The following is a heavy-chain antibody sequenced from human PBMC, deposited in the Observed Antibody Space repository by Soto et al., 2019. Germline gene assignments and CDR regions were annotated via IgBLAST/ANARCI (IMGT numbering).Heavy chain of an antibody. CDR2: IAPLYATA. Sequence: QVHLVQSGAEVKKPGSSVKVSCRASGGTFSRSSIAWVRQAPGQGLEWMGGIAPLYATANYAQRLQGRVTITAHESTGTDYMELSGLRAEDTAVYYCAREIRYYGSGSFDSWGQGTLVIVSA. CDR1: GGTFSRSS. D-gene: IGHD3-10*01. V-gene: IGHV1-69*01. CDR3: AREIRYYGSGSFDS. J-gene: IGHJ4*02.